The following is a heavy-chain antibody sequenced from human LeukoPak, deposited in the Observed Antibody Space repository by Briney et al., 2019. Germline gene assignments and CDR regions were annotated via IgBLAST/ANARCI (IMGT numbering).Heavy chain of an antibody. V-gene: IGHV1-2*02. CDR1: GYTFTGYY. Sequence: ASVKVSCKASGYTFTGYYMHWVRQAPGQGLTWMGWINPNTGVTNYAQKFQGRVTMTRATSINTAYMELDRLTFDDTAIYYCARSYCGGDCYWTIDYWGQGTLVTVSS. J-gene: IGHJ4*02. D-gene: IGHD2-21*02. CDR3: ARSYCGGDCYWTIDY. CDR2: INPNTGVT.